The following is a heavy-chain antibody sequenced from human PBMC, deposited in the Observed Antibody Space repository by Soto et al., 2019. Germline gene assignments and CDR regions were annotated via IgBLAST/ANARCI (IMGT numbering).Heavy chain of an antibody. CDR2: ISGTGGTT. V-gene: IGHV3-23*01. J-gene: IGHJ4*02. Sequence: EVQLLESGGGLVQPGGSLRLSCAASGFTFSSYAMSWVRQAPGKGLEWVSAISGTGGTTYYADSVKGRFTISRDNSRNTLHLQLNSLRAEDRAIYYCAKFFVGTGGSSGWPWSFHFWGQGTLVTVSS. CDR1: GFTFSSYA. CDR3: AKFFVGTGGSSGWPWSFHF. D-gene: IGHD6-25*01.